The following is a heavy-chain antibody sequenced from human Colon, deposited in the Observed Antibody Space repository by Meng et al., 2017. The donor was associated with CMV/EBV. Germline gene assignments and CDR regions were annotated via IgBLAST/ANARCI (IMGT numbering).Heavy chain of an antibody. D-gene: IGHD3-16*01. CDR2: ISTSGYTR. Sequence: GGSLRLSCEASGFIFSSYELSWVHQAPGKGLEWLSYISTSGYTRYNADSVKGRFTISRDNAKNSLYLQMNSLRAEDTAIYYCARGAYTSVHYFDYWGQGTLVTVSS. J-gene: IGHJ4*02. CDR1: GFIFSSYE. CDR3: ARGAYTSVHYFDY. V-gene: IGHV3-48*03.